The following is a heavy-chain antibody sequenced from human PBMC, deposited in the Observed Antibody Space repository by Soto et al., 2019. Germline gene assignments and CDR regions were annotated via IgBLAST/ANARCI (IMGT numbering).Heavy chain of an antibody. CDR3: AKFRLYSDFGNWFDP. CDR2: ISGDTTST. Sequence: PGRSLRLSCAASGFTFINYGMAWVRLAPGKGLEWVAAISGDTTSTYYADSVMGRFAISRDNSKNVVFLQMNSLRAEDTAIYYCAKFRLYSDFGNWFDPWGQGTLVTVSS. CDR1: GFTFINYG. D-gene: IGHD4-17*01. V-gene: IGHV3-23*01. J-gene: IGHJ5*02.